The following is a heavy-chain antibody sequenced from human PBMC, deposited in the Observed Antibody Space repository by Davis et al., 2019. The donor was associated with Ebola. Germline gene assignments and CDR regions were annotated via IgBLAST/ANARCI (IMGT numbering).Heavy chain of an antibody. CDR3: ARDQDSSGHFLAFDI. J-gene: IGHJ3*02. Sequence: PSETLSLTCTVSGGSISSYYWSWIRQPPGKGLEWIGYIYYSGSTNYNPSLKSRVTISVDTSKNQFSLKLSSVTAADTAVYYCARDQDSSGHFLAFDIWGQGTMVTVSS. V-gene: IGHV4-59*01. CDR1: GGSISSYY. CDR2: IYYSGST. D-gene: IGHD6-19*01.